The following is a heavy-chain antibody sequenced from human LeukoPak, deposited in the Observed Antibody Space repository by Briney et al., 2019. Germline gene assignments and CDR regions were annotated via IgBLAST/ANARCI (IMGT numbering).Heavy chain of an antibody. CDR1: GGSFSGYY. J-gene: IGHJ4*02. V-gene: IGHV4-34*01. D-gene: IGHD6-6*01. CDR2: INHSGST. CDR3: ARGRRGRKVYSSLYYFDY. Sequence: SETLSLTCAVYGGSFSGYYWSWIRQPPGKGLEWIGEINHSGSTNYNPSLKSRVTISVDTSKNQFSLKLSSVTAADTAVYYCARGRRGRKVYSSLYYFDYWGQGTLVTVSS.